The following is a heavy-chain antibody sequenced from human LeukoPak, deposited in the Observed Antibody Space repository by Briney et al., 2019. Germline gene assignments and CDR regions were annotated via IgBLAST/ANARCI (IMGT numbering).Heavy chain of an antibody. CDR1: GGSISSGGYS. D-gene: IGHD3-9*01. CDR2: IYHSGST. CDR3: ARAAGYYDILTGYKYYYGMDV. J-gene: IGHJ6*02. V-gene: IGHV4-30-2*01. Sequence: PSETLSLTCAVSGGSISSGGYSWSWIRQPPGKGLEWIGYIYHSGSTYYNPSLKSRVTISVDRSKNQFSLKLSSVTAADTAVYYCARAAGYYDILTGYKYYYGMDVWGQGTTVTVSS.